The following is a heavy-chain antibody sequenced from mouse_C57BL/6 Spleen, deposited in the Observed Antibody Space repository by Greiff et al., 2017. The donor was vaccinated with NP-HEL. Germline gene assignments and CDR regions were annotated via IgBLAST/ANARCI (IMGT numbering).Heavy chain of an antibody. Sequence: QVQLQQPGAELVRPGSSVKLSCKASGYTFTSYWMDWVKQRPGQGLEWIGNIYPSDSETHYNQKFKDKATLTVDKSSSTAYMQLSSLTSEDSAVYYCARSPRIYDGYWGCWGQGTTLTVSS. D-gene: IGHD2-3*01. CDR3: ARSPRIYDGYWGC. CDR2: IYPSDSET. CDR1: GYTFTSYW. V-gene: IGHV1-61*01. J-gene: IGHJ2*01.